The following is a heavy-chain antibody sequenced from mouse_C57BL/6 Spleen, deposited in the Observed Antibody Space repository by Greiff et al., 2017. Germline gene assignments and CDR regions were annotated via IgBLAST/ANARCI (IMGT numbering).Heavy chain of an antibody. CDR2: ISSGSSTI. Sequence: EVNLVESGGGLVKPGGSLKLSCAASGFTFSDYGMHWVRQAPEKGLEWVAYISSGSSTIYYADTVKGRFTISRDNAKNTLFLQMTSLRSEDTAMYYCARPTVVSYYYAMDYWGQGTSVTVSS. V-gene: IGHV5-17*01. D-gene: IGHD1-1*01. CDR1: GFTFSDYG. CDR3: ARPTVVSYYYAMDY. J-gene: IGHJ4*01.